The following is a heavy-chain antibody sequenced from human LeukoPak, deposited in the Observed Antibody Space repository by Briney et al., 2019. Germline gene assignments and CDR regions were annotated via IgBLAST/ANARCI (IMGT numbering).Heavy chain of an antibody. CDR2: FDPEDGET. Sequence: GASVKVSCKVSGYTLTELSMHWVRQAPGKGLEWMGGFDPEDGETIYAQKFQGRVTMTEDTSTSTAYMELRSLRSDDTAVYYCARTGDSSSWYPDYWGQGTLVTVSS. J-gene: IGHJ4*02. D-gene: IGHD6-13*01. V-gene: IGHV1-24*01. CDR1: GYTLTELS. CDR3: ARTGDSSSWYPDY.